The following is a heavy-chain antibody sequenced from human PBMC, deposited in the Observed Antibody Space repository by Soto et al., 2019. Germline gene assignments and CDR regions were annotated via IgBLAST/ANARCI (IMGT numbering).Heavy chain of an antibody. V-gene: IGHV3-33*01. Sequence: ESGGGVVQPGRSLILSCAASGFTFSSYGMHWVRQAPGKGLEWVAVIWYDGSNKYYADSVKGRFTISRDNSKNTLYLQMNSLRAEDTAVYYCATQWLVRYDYYYGMDVWGQGTTVTVSS. CDR3: ATQWLVRYDYYYGMDV. CDR1: GFTFSSYG. D-gene: IGHD6-19*01. CDR2: IWYDGSNK. J-gene: IGHJ6*02.